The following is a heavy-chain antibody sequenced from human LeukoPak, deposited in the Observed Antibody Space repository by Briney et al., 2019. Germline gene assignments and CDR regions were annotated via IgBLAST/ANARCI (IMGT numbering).Heavy chain of an antibody. D-gene: IGHD2-15*01. J-gene: IGHJ5*02. V-gene: IGHV3-33*01. Sequence: GGSLRLSCAASGFTFSSHGMHWVRQAPGKGLEWEAVIWYDGSNKYYADSVKGRFTISRDNSKNTLYLQLSRLRAEDTAVYYCARDGSQSCSAGSCDWFDPWGQGALVTVSS. CDR1: GFTFSSHG. CDR2: IWYDGSNK. CDR3: ARDGSQSCSAGSCDWFDP.